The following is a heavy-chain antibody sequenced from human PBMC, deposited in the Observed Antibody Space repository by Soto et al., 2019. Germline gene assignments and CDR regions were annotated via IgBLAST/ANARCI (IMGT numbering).Heavy chain of an antibody. J-gene: IGHJ4*02. CDR1: GFTVSNYW. Sequence: EMQLVESGGGLVQLGGSLRLSCAASGFTVSNYWLSWVRQTPGKGLEWLASTKQDESEKYYVDSVEGRFTISRDNPRNSLYLQMNSLRVEDTAVYYCARAGYWNAVFDYWGPGTQVTVSS. V-gene: IGHV3-7*01. CDR3: ARAGYWNAVFDY. CDR2: TKQDESEK. D-gene: IGHD1-1*01.